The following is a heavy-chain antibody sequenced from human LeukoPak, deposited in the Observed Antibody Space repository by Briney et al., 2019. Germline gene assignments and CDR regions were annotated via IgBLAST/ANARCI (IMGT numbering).Heavy chain of an antibody. V-gene: IGHV3-66*01. J-gene: IGHJ4*02. Sequence: GGSLRLSCAASGFTVSRNYMSWVRQAPGKGLEWVSVIYSGGSTYYADSVKGRFTISKDNSKNTLYLQMNSLRAEDTAVYYCARFGIAAVQDYWGQGTLVTVSS. CDR2: IYSGGST. D-gene: IGHD6-13*01. CDR3: ARFGIAAVQDY. CDR1: GFTVSRNY.